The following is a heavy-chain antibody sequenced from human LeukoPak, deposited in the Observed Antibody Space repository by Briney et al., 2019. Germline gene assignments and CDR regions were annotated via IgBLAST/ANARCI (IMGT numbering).Heavy chain of an antibody. CDR2: ISYDGSNE. V-gene: IGHV3-30*18. J-gene: IGHJ4*02. CDR1: GFTFSTYG. Sequence: GGSLRLSCAASGFTFSTYGMHWVRQAPGKGLEWVAVISYDGSNEYYADSVKGRFAISRDNSKNTLYLQMSSLRAEDTAVYYCAKEFNRGLPDYWGQGTLVTVPS. D-gene: IGHD2-21*01. CDR3: AKEFNRGLPDY.